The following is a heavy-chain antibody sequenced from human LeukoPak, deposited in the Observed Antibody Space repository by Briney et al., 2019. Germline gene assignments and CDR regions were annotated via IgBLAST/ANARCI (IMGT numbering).Heavy chain of an antibody. CDR1: GYTFTNYG. J-gene: IGHJ4*02. V-gene: IGHV1-18*01. D-gene: IGHD2-2*01. CDR2: ISVYNGNT. Sequence: ASVKVSCKASGYTFTNYGISWVRQAPGQGLEWMGWISVYNGNTNYAQKLQGRVTMTTDTSTSTAYMELRSLRSDDTAVYYCARDLPSSTSQATFDYWGQGTLVTVSS. CDR3: ARDLPSSTSQATFDY.